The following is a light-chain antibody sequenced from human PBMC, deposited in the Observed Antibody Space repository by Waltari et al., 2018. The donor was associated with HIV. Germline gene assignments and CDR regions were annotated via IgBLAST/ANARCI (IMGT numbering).Light chain of an antibody. CDR3: QSYDGSLSALYV. CDR2: GNI. V-gene: IGLV1-40*01. Sequence: QSVLAQPPSVSGAPGQRVTISCTGSRSNLGSGYDVHWYQQLPGAVPRLLTYGNINRPSGVPDRFSGSKSGTSAVLTITGLQAEDEADYYCQSYDGSLSALYVFGTGTRVIVL. J-gene: IGLJ1*01. CDR1: RSNLGSGYD.